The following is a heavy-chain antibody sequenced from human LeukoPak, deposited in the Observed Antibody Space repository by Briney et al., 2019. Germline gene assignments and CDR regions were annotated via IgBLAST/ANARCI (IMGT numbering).Heavy chain of an antibody. D-gene: IGHD2-21*02. CDR3: ARGGSCNSASGGDCSHLLIA. V-gene: IGHV1-2*02. CDR2: INPNSGGT. J-gene: IGHJ5*02. CDR1: GYTFNGYY. Sequence: ASVKVSCKTSGYTFNGYYMHWVRQAPGQGLEWMGWINPNSGGTNYAPKFQGRVSMTRDTSISTVYMELSSLRSEDTAVYYCARGGSCNSASGGDCSHLLIAWGQGTLVTVSS.